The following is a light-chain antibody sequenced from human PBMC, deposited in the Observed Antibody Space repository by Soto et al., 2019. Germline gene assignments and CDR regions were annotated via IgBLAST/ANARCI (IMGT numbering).Light chain of an antibody. V-gene: IGKV3-11*01. CDR1: QSVNSY. CDR2: DAS. CDR3: HQRSDWPPET. J-gene: IGKJ1*01. Sequence: EIVLTQSPATLSLSPGERATLSCMASQSVNSYLAWYQQKPGQAPRLLIYDASSRATGIPARFSGSGSGTDFTLTIRSLEPEDFAVYYCHQRSDWPPETFGQGTKVDIK.